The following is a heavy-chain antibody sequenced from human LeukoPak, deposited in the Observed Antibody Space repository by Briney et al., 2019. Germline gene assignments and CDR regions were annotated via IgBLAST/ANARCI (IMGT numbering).Heavy chain of an antibody. V-gene: IGHV1-2*06. CDR2: INPNSGGT. CDR3: ARDQVTIFGVVIIPLHYYYGMDV. CDR1: GYTLTELS. D-gene: IGHD3-3*01. J-gene: IGHJ6*02. Sequence: ASVKVSCKVSGYTLTELSMHWVRQAPGQGLEWMGRINPNSGGTNYAQKLQGRVTMTTDTSTSTAYMELRSLRSDDTAVYYCARDQVTIFGVVIIPLHYYYGMDVWGQGTTVTVSS.